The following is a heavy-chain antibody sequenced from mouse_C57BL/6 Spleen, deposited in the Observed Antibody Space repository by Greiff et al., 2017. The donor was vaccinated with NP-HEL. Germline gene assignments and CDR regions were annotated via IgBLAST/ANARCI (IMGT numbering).Heavy chain of an antibody. V-gene: IGHV1-64*01. D-gene: IGHD1-1*01. Sequence: VQLQQPGAELVKPGASVKLSCKASGYTFTSYWLHWVKQRPGQGLEWIGMIHPISGSTNYNEKFKSKAKLTVDKSSSTAYLQLSSTTDEDAAVYYCARWDYGYYAMDYWGQGTSVTVSS. CDR1: GYTFTSYW. CDR2: IHPISGST. CDR3: ARWDYGYYAMDY. J-gene: IGHJ4*01.